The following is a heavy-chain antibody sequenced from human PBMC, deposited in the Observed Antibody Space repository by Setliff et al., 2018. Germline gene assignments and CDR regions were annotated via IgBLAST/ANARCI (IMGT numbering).Heavy chain of an antibody. V-gene: IGHV4-39*01. J-gene: IGHJ4*02. Sequence: SETLSLTCAVSGGSVTSHYWGLIRQPPGKGLEWIGSIFYSGRTFYNPSLKSRVTISVDTSKNQFSLTLSSVTAADTAVYYCARLPNYVWGSPVDYWGQGTLVTVSS. CDR2: IFYSGRT. CDR1: GGSVTSHY. D-gene: IGHD3-16*01. CDR3: ARLPNYVWGSPVDY.